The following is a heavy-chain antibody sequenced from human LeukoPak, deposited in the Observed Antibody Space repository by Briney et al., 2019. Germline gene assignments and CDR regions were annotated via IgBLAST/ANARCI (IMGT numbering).Heavy chain of an antibody. D-gene: IGHD5-24*01. J-gene: IGHJ4*02. CDR3: ARAVTRRWLQTHFDY. Sequence: GGSLRLSCAASGFTFSSYSMNWVRQAPGKGLEWVSYISSSSSTIYYADSVKGRFTISRDNAKNSLYLQMNSLRDEDTAVYYCARAVTRRWLQTHFDYWGQGTLVTVFS. CDR1: GFTFSSYS. V-gene: IGHV3-48*02. CDR2: ISSSSSTI.